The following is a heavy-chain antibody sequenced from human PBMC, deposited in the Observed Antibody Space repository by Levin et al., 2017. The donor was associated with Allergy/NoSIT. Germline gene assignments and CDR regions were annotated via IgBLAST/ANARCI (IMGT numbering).Heavy chain of an antibody. Sequence: GESLKISCAASGFTFSSYGMHWVRQAPGKGLEWVAVISYDGSNKYYADSVKGRFTISRDNSKNTLYLQMNSLRAEDTAVYYCAKVPQYSSGWYSYYYGMDGWGQGTTVTVSS. CDR1: GFTFSSYG. D-gene: IGHD6-19*01. CDR3: AKVPQYSSGWYSYYYGMDG. J-gene: IGHJ6*02. V-gene: IGHV3-30*18. CDR2: ISYDGSNK.